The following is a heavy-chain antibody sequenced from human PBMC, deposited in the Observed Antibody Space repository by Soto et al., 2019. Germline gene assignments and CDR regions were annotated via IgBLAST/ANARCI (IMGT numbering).Heavy chain of an antibody. CDR3: ASGPLERPGYYYGMDV. CDR2: IIPIFGTA. Sequence: QVQLVQSGAEVKKPGSSVKVSCKASGGTFSSYAISWVRQAPGQGLEWMGGIIPIFGTANYAQKFQGRVMITAEKSTSTAYIELSSLRSEDTAVYYCASGPLERPGYYYGMDVWGQGTTVTGSS. D-gene: IGHD1-1*01. V-gene: IGHV1-69*06. CDR1: GGTFSSYA. J-gene: IGHJ6*02.